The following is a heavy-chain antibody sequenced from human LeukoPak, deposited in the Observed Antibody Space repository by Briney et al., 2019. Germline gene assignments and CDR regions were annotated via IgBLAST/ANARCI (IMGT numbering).Heavy chain of an antibody. Sequence: GGSLRLSCAASGFTVSSNYMSWVRQAPGEGLGWVSVIYSGGRTYYADSMKGRFTISRDNSKNTVYLQMSGLRAEDTALYYCAKANCSPTSCSRIDYWGQGTLVTVSS. D-gene: IGHD2-2*01. V-gene: IGHV3-66*01. CDR3: AKANCSPTSCSRIDY. J-gene: IGHJ4*02. CDR1: GFTVSSNY. CDR2: IYSGGRT.